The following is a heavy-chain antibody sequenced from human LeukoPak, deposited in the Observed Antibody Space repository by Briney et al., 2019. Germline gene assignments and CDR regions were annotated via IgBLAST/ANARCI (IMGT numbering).Heavy chain of an antibody. Sequence: NPSETLSLTCTVSGGSISSYYWSWIRQPPGKGLEWIGYIYYSGSTNYNPSLKSRVTISVDTSKNQFSLKLSSVTAADTAVYYCASFYYDSSGYYPNGVDYWGQGTLVTVSS. CDR1: GGSISSYY. D-gene: IGHD3-22*01. CDR3: ASFYYDSSGYYPNGVDY. V-gene: IGHV4-59*01. J-gene: IGHJ4*02. CDR2: IYYSGST.